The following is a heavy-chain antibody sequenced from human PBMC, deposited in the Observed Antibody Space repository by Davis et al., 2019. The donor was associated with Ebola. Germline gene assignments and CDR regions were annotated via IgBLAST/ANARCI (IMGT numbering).Heavy chain of an antibody. Sequence: PSETLSLTCTVSGGSINSNTFYWGWIRQSPGKGLEWIGRIYYSGATDYNASLKSRVTLSVDRSKNQFSLRLSSVSAADTAVYYCARYYWVQGLDYWGQGTLVTVSS. CDR2: IYYSGAT. D-gene: IGHD3-10*02. CDR1: GGSINSNTFY. CDR3: ARYYWVQGLDY. V-gene: IGHV4-39*07. J-gene: IGHJ4*02.